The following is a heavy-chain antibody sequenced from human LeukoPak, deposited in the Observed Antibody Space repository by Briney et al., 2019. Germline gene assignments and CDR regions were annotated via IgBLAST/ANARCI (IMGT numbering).Heavy chain of an antibody. Sequence: ASVKVSCKASGYTFTSYGISWVRQAPGQGLEWMGWISAYNGNTNYAQKLQGRVTMTTDTSTSTAYMELRSLRSDDTAVYYCARGTYYYGSGSPETGYWGQGTLVTVSS. CDR1: GYTFTSYG. V-gene: IGHV1-18*04. CDR2: ISAYNGNT. CDR3: ARGTYYYGSGSPETGY. D-gene: IGHD3-10*01. J-gene: IGHJ4*02.